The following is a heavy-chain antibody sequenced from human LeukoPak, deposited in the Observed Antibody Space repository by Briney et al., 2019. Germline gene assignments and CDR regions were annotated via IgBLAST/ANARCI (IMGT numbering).Heavy chain of an antibody. V-gene: IGHV4-34*01. D-gene: IGHD3-3*01. J-gene: IGHJ6*02. Sequence: SETLSLTCAVYGGSFSGYYWSWIRQPPGKGLEWIGEINHSGSTYYNPSLKSRVTISVDTSKNQFSLKLSSVTAADTAVYYCARVVLRSLLYGMDVWGQGTTVTVSS. CDR3: ARVVLRSLLYGMDV. CDR1: GGSFSGYY. CDR2: INHSGST.